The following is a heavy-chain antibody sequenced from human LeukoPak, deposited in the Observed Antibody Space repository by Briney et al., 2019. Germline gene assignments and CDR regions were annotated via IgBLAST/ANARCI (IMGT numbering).Heavy chain of an antibody. CDR3: ARSDGYGLVGI. Sequence: SETLSLTCRVSGASINSGSNYWGWVRQPPGRTLEWVGSIYSSGSTYYNPSLKSRVIIMNDTPKTHFSLTLSSVTAADTAVYYCARSDGYGLVGIWGQGTMVTVSS. D-gene: IGHD5-18*01. J-gene: IGHJ3*02. CDR1: GASINSGSNY. V-gene: IGHV4-39*07. CDR2: IYSSGST.